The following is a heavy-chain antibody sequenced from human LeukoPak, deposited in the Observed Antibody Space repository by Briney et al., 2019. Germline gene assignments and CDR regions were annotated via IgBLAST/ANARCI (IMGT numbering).Heavy chain of an antibody. CDR1: GGSFSGYY. Sequence: SETLSLTCAVYGGSFSGYYWSWIRQPPGEGLEWIGEINHSGSTNYNPSLKSRVTISVDTSKNQFSLKLSSVTAADTAVYYCARWGIVVVPATAVYYYYGMDVWGKGTTVTVSS. CDR3: ARWGIVVVPATAVYYYYGMDV. D-gene: IGHD2-2*01. V-gene: IGHV4-34*01. J-gene: IGHJ6*04. CDR2: INHSGST.